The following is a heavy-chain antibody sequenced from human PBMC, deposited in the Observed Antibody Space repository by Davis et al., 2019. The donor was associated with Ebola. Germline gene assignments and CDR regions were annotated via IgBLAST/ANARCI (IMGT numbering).Heavy chain of an antibody. D-gene: IGHD5-24*01. J-gene: IGHJ4*02. Sequence: ASVKVSCKASGYTFTSYAMHWVRQAPGQRLEWMGWINAGNGNTKYSQKLQGRVTMTTDTSTSTAYMELRSLRSDDTAVYYCAREVGDGYNPYYFDYWGQGTLVTVSS. CDR2: INAGNGNT. CDR3: AREVGDGYNPYYFDY. CDR1: GYTFTSYA. V-gene: IGHV1-3*01.